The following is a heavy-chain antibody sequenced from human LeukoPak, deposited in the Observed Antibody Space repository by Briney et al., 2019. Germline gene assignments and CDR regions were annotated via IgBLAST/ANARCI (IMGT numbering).Heavy chain of an antibody. V-gene: IGHV3-20*04. CDR2: INWNGGST. Sequence: GGSLRLSCAASGFTFDDYGMSWVRQAPGKGLEWVSGINWNGGSTGYADSVKGRFTISRDNAKNSLYLQMNSLRAEDTALYYCASDLGYSSSWYGGYFDYWGQGTLVTVSS. D-gene: IGHD6-13*01. CDR1: GFTFDDYG. CDR3: ASDLGYSSSWYGGYFDY. J-gene: IGHJ4*02.